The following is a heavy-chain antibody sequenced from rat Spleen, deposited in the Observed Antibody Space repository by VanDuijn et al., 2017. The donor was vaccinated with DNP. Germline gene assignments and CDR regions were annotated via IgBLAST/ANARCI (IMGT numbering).Heavy chain of an antibody. J-gene: IGHJ1*01. CDR2: ISYNCCTP. CDR1: GFTFNNYW. Sequence: EVKLVESGGGLVQPGRSLKLSCAASGFTFNNYWMTWIRQAPGKGLEWVATISYNCCTPYYRDSVKGRFTISSDNAQSTLYVQMDSLRSEDTATYYCRREATVEYYWYFDFWGQGVMVTVSS. V-gene: IGHV5-31*01. CDR3: RREATVEYYWYFDF. D-gene: IGHD1-1*01.